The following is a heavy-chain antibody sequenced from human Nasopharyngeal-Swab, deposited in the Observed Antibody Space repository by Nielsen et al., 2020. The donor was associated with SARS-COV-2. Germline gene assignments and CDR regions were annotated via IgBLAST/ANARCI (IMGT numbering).Heavy chain of an antibody. Sequence: WARQASRHVLEWMGRINPNSGGTNYAQKFQGRVTMTRDTSLTTGTMELSGLRSDDTAVYFCSRVPRVGGYSYGYDYWGQGTLVTVSS. V-gene: IGHV1-2*06. CDR2: INPNSGGT. CDR3: SRVPRVGGYSYGYDY. D-gene: IGHD5-18*01. J-gene: IGHJ4*02.